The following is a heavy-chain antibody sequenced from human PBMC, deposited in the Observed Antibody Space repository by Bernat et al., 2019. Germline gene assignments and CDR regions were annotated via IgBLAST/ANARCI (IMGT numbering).Heavy chain of an antibody. Sequence: EVQLVGSGGGLVQPGRSLRLSCTASGFTFGDYAVSWVRQAPGKGLEWLGFIRNKPYGGTTEYAASVKGIFTISRDDSKSIAYLQMNSLKSEDTAVYYCTREDGGATDYWGQGTLVTVSS. J-gene: IGHJ4*02. D-gene: IGHD1-26*01. V-gene: IGHV3-49*04. CDR3: TREDGGATDY. CDR1: GFTFGDYA. CDR2: IRNKPYGGTT.